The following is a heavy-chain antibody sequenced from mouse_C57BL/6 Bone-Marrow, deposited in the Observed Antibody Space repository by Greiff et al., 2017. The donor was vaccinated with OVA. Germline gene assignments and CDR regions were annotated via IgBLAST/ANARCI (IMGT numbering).Heavy chain of an antibody. CDR2: IDPSDSYT. V-gene: IGHV1-69*01. J-gene: IGHJ4*01. CDR3: ASYDYADGGYYAMDY. CDR1: GYTFTSYW. D-gene: IGHD2-4*01. Sequence: QVQLKQPGAELVMPGASVKLSCKASGYTFTSYWMHWVKQRPGQGLEWIGEIDPSDSYTNYNQKFKGKSTLTVDKSSSTAYMQLSRLTSEDSAVDYCASYDYADGGYYAMDYWGQGTSVTVSS.